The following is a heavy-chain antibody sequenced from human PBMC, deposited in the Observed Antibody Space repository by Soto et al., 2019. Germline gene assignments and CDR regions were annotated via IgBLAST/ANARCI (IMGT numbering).Heavy chain of an antibody. CDR3: AKDAQAVARSEIDY. D-gene: IGHD6-19*01. V-gene: IGHV3-23*01. Sequence: PGGSLRLSCAASGFPLSSYAMSWVRQPPGKGLEWVSAISGGGGSTYYADSVKGRFTISRDNSKNTLYLQMNSLRAEDTAVYYCAKDAQAVARSEIDYWGQGSLVTVSS. J-gene: IGHJ4*02. CDR1: GFPLSSYA. CDR2: ISGGGGST.